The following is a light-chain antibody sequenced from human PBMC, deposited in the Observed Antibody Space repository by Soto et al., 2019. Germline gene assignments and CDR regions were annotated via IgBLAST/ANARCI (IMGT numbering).Light chain of an antibody. CDR1: QDISNY. CDR3: QQYDNLLALT. CDR2: DAS. J-gene: IGKJ4*01. Sequence: DIQMTQSPSSLSASVGDRVTITCQASQDISNYLNWYQQKPGKAPKLLIYDASNLETGVTSRFSGSGSGTDFNFTISSLQPEDIATYYCQQYDNLLALTFGGGTKVEIK. V-gene: IGKV1-33*01.